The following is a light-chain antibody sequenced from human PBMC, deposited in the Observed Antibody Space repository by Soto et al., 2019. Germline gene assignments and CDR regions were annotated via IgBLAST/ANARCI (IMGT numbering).Light chain of an antibody. CDR2: AAS. J-gene: IGKJ4*01. CDR3: HQYNNWLT. Sequence: EIVLTQSPATLSLSPGERAALSCRASQSVSSNLAWYQQKPGQAPRLLIYAASTRATGIPARFSGSGSGTEFTLTISSLQSEDFAVYYCHQYNNWLTFGGGTKVDIK. V-gene: IGKV3-15*01. CDR1: QSVSSN.